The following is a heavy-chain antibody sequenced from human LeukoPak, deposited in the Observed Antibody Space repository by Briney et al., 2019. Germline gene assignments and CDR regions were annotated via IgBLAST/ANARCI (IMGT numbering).Heavy chain of an antibody. CDR3: ARGLNWNDGNYYYGMDV. D-gene: IGHD1-20*01. CDR2: INHSGTT. CDR1: GGSFSGYY. J-gene: IGHJ6*04. V-gene: IGHV4-34*01. Sequence: SETLSLTCAVYGGSFSGYYWSWIRQPPGKGLEWIGEINHSGTTKYNASLKSRVPISVDTSKNQFSLKASSVTAADTAVYYCARGLNWNDGNYYYGMDVWGKGTTVTVSS.